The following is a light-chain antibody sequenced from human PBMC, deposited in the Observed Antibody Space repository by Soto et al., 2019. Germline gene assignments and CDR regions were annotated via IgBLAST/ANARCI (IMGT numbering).Light chain of an antibody. J-gene: IGKJ5*01. CDR2: GAS. V-gene: IGKV3-20*01. CDR1: QSVSSNF. Sequence: EIVLAQSPGTLSLSPGERATLSCRASQSVSSNFLAWYQKKPGQAPRLLIYGASSRATGIPDRFSGSGSGTDFILTISRLEPEDFALYYCQQYGTSPPTFGHGTRLDI. CDR3: QQYGTSPPT.